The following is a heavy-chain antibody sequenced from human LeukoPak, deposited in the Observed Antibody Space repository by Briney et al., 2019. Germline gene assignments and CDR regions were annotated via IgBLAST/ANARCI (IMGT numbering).Heavy chain of an antibody. CDR1: GGTFSSYA. CDR3: ARWTGDCSSTSCYGGGFDY. J-gene: IGHJ4*02. Sequence: GAPVKVSCKASGGTFSSYAISWVRQAPGQGLEWMGRIIPILGIANYAQKFQSRVTITADKSTSTAYMELSSLRSEDTAVYYCARWTGDCSSTSCYGGGFDYWGQGTLVTVSS. CDR2: IIPILGIA. D-gene: IGHD2-2*01. V-gene: IGHV1-69*04.